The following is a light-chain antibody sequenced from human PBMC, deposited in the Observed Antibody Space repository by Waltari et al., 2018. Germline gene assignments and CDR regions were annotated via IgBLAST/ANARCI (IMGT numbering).Light chain of an antibody. V-gene: IGLV2-14*01. Sequence: QSALTQPASVSGSPGQSITISCTGTSSDVGGYNYVSWYQQHPGKAPKLMISEVSNRPSGGSNRFSGSRSGNTASLTISGLQTEDEADYYCSSYTSSDTVVFGGGTKLTVL. CDR1: SSDVGGYNY. CDR2: EVS. CDR3: SSYTSSDTVV. J-gene: IGLJ2*01.